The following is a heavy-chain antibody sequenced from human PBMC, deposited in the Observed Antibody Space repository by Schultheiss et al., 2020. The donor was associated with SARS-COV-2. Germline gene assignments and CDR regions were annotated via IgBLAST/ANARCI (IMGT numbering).Heavy chain of an antibody. CDR3: ARRRYFDWFDP. CDR2: ISDSGST. V-gene: IGHV4-59*12. J-gene: IGHJ5*02. Sequence: SETLSLTCTVSGGSISGDYWSWIRQPPGKGLEWIGYISDSGSTNYNPSLKSRVTMSVDTSKNQFSLNLSSVTDADTAVYYCARRRYFDWFDPWGQGTLVTVSS. D-gene: IGHD3-9*01. CDR1: GGSISGDY.